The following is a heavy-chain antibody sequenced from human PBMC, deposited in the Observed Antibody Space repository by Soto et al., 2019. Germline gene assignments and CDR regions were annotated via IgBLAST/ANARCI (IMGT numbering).Heavy chain of an antibody. D-gene: IGHD3-22*01. V-gene: IGHV3-23*01. Sequence: EVQLLESGGGLVQPGGSLRLSCAASGFTFSSYAMSWVRQAPGKGLEWVSAISGSGGSTYYADSVKGRFTISRDNSRNTLYLQMNSLRAEDTAVYYCAKDWEVVITEQYYFDYWGQGTLVTVSS. CDR3: AKDWEVVITEQYYFDY. CDR2: ISGSGGST. CDR1: GFTFSSYA. J-gene: IGHJ4*02.